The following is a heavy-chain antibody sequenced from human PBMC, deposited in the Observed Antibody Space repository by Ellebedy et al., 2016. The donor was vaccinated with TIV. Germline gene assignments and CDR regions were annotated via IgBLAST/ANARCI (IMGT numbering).Heavy chain of an antibody. CDR2: INGDGSNT. J-gene: IGHJ6*02. CDR1: GFALSSNW. D-gene: IGHD5/OR15-5a*01. V-gene: IGHV3-74*01. CDR3: ARSVYTASRMDV. Sequence: GESLKISCAASGFALSSNWMYWVRQAPGKGLVWVSRINGDGSNTAYADSVRGRFTISRDNAQNTLYVQMDSLRAEDTAVYYCARSVYTASRMDVWGQGTTVTVSS.